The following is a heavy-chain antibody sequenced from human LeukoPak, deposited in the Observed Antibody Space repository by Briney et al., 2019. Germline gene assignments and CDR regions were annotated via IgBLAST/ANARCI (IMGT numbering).Heavy chain of an antibody. J-gene: IGHJ4*02. Sequence: PGGSLRLSCAASGFTFSNHAMSWVRQAPGKGLEWVAGISYDGTNKYYADSVKGRFTISRDNSKNTLYLQMNSRRTDDTAVYYCARESPACGEDCYFDYWGQGTLVTVSS. CDR3: ARESPACGEDCYFDY. CDR2: ISYDGTNK. D-gene: IGHD2-21*02. CDR1: GFTFSNHA. V-gene: IGHV3-30-3*01.